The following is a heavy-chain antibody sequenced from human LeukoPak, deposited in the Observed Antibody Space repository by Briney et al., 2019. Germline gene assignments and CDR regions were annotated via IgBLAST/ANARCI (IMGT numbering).Heavy chain of an antibody. Sequence: SETLSLTCTVSGGSISSYYWSWIRQPPGKGLEWIGYIYYSGSTNYNPSLKSRVTISVDTSENQFSLKLSSVTAADTAVYYCARGSDPSWFDPWGQGTLVTVSS. CDR2: IYYSGST. V-gene: IGHV4-59*08. D-gene: IGHD3-10*01. J-gene: IGHJ5*02. CDR1: GGSISSYY. CDR3: ARGSDPSWFDP.